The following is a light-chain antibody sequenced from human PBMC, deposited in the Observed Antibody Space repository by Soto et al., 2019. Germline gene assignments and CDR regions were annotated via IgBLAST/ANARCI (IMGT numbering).Light chain of an antibody. CDR3: QQYNSYRT. CDR1: QSVSTN. J-gene: IGKJ1*01. CDR2: GAS. Sequence: EIVMTQSPGTLSLSPWERATLSCRASQSVSTNLAWYQQIPGQAPRLLIYGASTRATGIPARFSGSGSGTEFTLTISSLQPDDFATYYCQQYNSYRTFGQGTKV. V-gene: IGKV3-15*01.